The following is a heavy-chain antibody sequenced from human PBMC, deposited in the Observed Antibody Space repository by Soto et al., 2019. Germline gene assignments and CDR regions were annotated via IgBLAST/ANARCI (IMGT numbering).Heavy chain of an antibody. Sequence: QVQLVQSGAEVKKPGASVKVSCKASGYTFTSYGISWVRQAPGQGLEWMGWISAYNGNTNYAQKLQGRVTMTRNTSTSTAYMELGGLRSDDTAVYYCARDPGGYYDSSGYGYWGQGTLVTVAS. CDR3: ARDPGGYYDSSGYGY. D-gene: IGHD3-22*01. CDR2: ISAYNGNT. V-gene: IGHV1-18*01. CDR1: GYTFTSYG. J-gene: IGHJ4*02.